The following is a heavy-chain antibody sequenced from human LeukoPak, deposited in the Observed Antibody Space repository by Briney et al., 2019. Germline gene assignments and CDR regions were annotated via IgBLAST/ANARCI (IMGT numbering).Heavy chain of an antibody. Sequence: PGGSLRLSCAASGFDFNNYVMHWVRQAPGKGLEWVANIKQDGSEKYYVDSVKGRFTISRDNAKNSLYLQMNSLRAEDTAVYYCARVVGEWLALDYWGQGTLVTVSS. D-gene: IGHD6-19*01. CDR1: GFDFNNYV. CDR2: IKQDGSEK. J-gene: IGHJ4*02. V-gene: IGHV3-7*01. CDR3: ARVVGEWLALDY.